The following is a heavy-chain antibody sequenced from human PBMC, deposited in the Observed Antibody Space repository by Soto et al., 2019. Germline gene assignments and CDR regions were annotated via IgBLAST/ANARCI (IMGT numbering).Heavy chain of an antibody. D-gene: IGHD6-19*01. CDR3: AGERSGWYENDY. Sequence: QVQLVESGGGVVQPGRSLRLSCAASGFTFSTYAMHWVRQAPGKGLEWVALISYDESNKYYADSVKGRFTISRDNSKNALYLQMNSLRAEDTAVYYCAGERSGWYENDYWGQGTLVTVSS. J-gene: IGHJ4*02. V-gene: IGHV3-30-3*01. CDR1: GFTFSTYA. CDR2: ISYDESNK.